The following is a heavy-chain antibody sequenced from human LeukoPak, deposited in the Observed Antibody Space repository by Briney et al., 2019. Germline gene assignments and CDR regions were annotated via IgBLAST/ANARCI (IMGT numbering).Heavy chain of an antibody. CDR3: AKDFKTGTTVAYAFDI. J-gene: IGHJ3*02. Sequence: GGSLRLSCAASGFTFSSYAMSWVRQAPGKGLEWVSTISGSGGSTYHADSVKGRLTVSRDNSKNTLYLQMNSLRAEDTAVYYCAKDFKTGTTVAYAFDIWGQGTMVTVSS. CDR1: GFTFSSYA. CDR2: ISGSGGST. D-gene: IGHD1-1*01. V-gene: IGHV3-23*01.